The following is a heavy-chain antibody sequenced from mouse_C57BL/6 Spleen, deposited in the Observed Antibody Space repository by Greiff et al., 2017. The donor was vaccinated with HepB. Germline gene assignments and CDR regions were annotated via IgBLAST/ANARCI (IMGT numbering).Heavy chain of an antibody. D-gene: IGHD1-1*01. V-gene: IGHV1-50*01. CDR3: AFITTVAFDY. CDR1: GYTFTSYW. Sequence: VQLQQPGAELVKPGASVKLSCKASGYTFTSYWMQWVKQRPGQGLEWIGEIDPSDSYTNYNQKFKGKATLTVDTSSSTAYMQLSSLTSEDSAVYYCAFITTVAFDYWGQGTTLTVSS. CDR2: IDPSDSYT. J-gene: IGHJ2*01.